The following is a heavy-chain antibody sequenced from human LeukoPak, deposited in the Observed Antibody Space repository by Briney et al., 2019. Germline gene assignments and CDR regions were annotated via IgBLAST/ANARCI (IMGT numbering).Heavy chain of an antibody. J-gene: IGHJ4*02. Sequence: SVKVSCEASGGTFSSYAISWVRQAPGQGLEWMGGIIPIFGTANYAQKFQGRVTITADESTSTAYMELSSLRSEDTAVYYCARRSKDYYDSSGYLSFDYWGQGTLVTVSS. CDR1: GGTFSSYA. CDR3: ARRSKDYYDSSGYLSFDY. D-gene: IGHD3-22*01. V-gene: IGHV1-69*13. CDR2: IIPIFGTA.